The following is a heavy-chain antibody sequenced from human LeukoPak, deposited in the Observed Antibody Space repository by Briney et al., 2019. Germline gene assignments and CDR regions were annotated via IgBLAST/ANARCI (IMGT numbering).Heavy chain of an antibody. Sequence: ASVKVSCKASGGTFSSYAISWVRQAPGQGLEWMGRIIPILGIANYAQKFQGRVTITADKSTSTAYMELRSLRSDDTAVYYCARAPNYSGSGSPFWEVWGQGTLVTVSS. D-gene: IGHD3-10*01. CDR2: IIPILGIA. J-gene: IGHJ4*02. CDR3: ARAPNYSGSGSPFWEV. V-gene: IGHV1-69*04. CDR1: GGTFSSYA.